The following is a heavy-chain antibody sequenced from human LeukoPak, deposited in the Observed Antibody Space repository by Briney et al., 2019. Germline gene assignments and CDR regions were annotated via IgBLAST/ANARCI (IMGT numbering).Heavy chain of an antibody. CDR3: ARGLVVVPAAMGAYYYYYMDV. CDR1: GYTFTSYD. J-gene: IGHJ6*03. V-gene: IGHV1-8*01. D-gene: IGHD2-2*01. CDR2: MNPNSGNT. Sequence: ASVKVSCKASGYTFTSYDINWVRQATGQGLEWMGWMNPNSGNTGYAQKFQGRVTMTRNTSISTAYMELSSLRSEDTAVYYCARGLVVVPAAMGAYYYYYMDVWGKGTTATISS.